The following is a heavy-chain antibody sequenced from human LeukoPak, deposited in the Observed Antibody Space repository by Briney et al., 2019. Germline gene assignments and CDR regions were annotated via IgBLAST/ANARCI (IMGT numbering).Heavy chain of an antibody. J-gene: IGHJ4*02. D-gene: IGHD6-19*01. V-gene: IGHV3-74*01. CDR1: GFTFSSYW. CDR3: ARDRIAVAGLGN. CDR2: INSDGSST. Sequence: GGSLRLTCAASGFTFSSYWMHWVRQAPGKGLVWVSRINSDGSSTSYADSVKGRFTISRDNAKNTLYLQMNSLRAEDTAVYYCARDRIAVAGLGNWGQGTLVTVSS.